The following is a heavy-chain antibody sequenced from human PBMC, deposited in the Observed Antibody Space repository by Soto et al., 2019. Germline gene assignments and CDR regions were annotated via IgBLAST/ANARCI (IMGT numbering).Heavy chain of an antibody. V-gene: IGHV1-69*13. D-gene: IGHD3-22*01. Sequence: SVKVSCKASGGTFSSYAISWVRQAPGQGLEWMGGIIPIFGTANYAQKFQGRVTITADESTSRAYMELSSLRSEDTAVYYCARAPNYYDSSGYYDDWGQGTLVTVSS. CDR1: GGTFSSYA. CDR2: IIPIFGTA. CDR3: ARAPNYYDSSGYYDD. J-gene: IGHJ4*02.